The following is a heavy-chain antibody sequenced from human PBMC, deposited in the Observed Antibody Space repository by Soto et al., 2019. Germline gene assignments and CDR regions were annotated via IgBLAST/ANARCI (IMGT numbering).Heavy chain of an antibody. D-gene: IGHD3-10*01. Sequence: QVPLVQSGAEVKKPGSSVTVSCKASGGTFSSYAIHWVRQAPGQGLEWMGGIIPMYGPAKYAQRFQGRVTITADESTTTVYIELTSLTSQDTAVYDCARVTSMVRGVIDNWFDPWGHGTLVTVSS. CDR1: GGTFSSYA. CDR3: ARVTSMVRGVIDNWFDP. V-gene: IGHV1-69*01. J-gene: IGHJ5*02. CDR2: IIPMYGPA.